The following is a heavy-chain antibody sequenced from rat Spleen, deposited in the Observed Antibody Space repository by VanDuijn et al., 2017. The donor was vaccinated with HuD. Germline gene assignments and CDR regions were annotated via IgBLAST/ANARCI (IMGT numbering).Heavy chain of an antibody. V-gene: IGHV5-29*01. CDR1: GFTFNSYD. D-gene: IGHD2-2*01. CDR3: AGAGYLRDWYFDF. Sequence: EVQLVESGGGLVQPGGSLKLSCAVSGFTFNSYDIAWVRQAPTKGLEWVASIIYDGRRTYYPDPVKGRFTISRDNAKSTLYLQMDSLRSEDTATYYCAGAGYLRDWYFDFWGPGTRVTVSS. J-gene: IGHJ1*01. CDR2: IIYDGRRT.